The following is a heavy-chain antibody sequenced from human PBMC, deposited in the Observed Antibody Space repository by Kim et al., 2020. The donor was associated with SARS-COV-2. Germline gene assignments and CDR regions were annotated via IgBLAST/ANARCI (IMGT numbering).Heavy chain of an antibody. CDR2: IIPMVTIP. J-gene: IGHJ6*02. V-gene: IGHV1-69*04. D-gene: IGHD3-9*01. CDR1: GGTFSSQA. CDR3: ARANNLFRYFDWSNPRDYGLDV. Sequence: SVKVSCKASGGTFSSQAISWVRQAPGQGLEWMGRIIPMVTIPNYAQNFQGRVTITADKTTTTAYMELSSLKSEDTAVYYCARANNLFRYFDWSNPRDYGLDVWGQGTTVTVSS.